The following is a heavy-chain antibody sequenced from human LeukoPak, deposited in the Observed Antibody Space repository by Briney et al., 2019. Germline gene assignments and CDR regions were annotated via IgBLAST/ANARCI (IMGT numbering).Heavy chain of an antibody. CDR2: ISAYNGNT. CDR1: GYTFTSYG. V-gene: IGHV1-18*01. CDR3: ARDSDYVDAFDI. Sequence: GASAKVSCKASGYTFTSYGISWVRQAPGQGLEWMGWISAYNGNTNYAQKLQGRVTMTTDTSTSTTYMELRSLRSDDTAVYYCARDSDYVDAFDIWGQGTMVTVSS. D-gene: IGHD4-17*01. J-gene: IGHJ3*02.